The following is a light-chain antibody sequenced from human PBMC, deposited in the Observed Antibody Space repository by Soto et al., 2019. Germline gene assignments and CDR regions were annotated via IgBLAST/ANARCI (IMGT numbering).Light chain of an antibody. CDR3: CSSTGSSTYV. CDR2: EVS. V-gene: IGLV2-23*02. Sequence: QSALTQPASLSGSPGQSITISCTGTSSDVGTYDLVSWYQHHPGKAPKLMIYEVSKRPSGISNRYSGSKSGNTASLTISGLQAEDEADYYCCSSTGSSTYVVGSGTKVTVL. CDR1: SSDVGTYDL. J-gene: IGLJ1*01.